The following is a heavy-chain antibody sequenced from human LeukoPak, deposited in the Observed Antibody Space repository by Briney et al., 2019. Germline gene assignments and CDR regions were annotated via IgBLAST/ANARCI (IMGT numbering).Heavy chain of an antibody. D-gene: IGHD5/OR15-5a*01. Sequence: SETLSLTCTVSGGSISSHYWSWIRQPPGKGLEWIGYIYYSGSTNYNPSLKSRVTISVDTSKNQFSLKLSSVTAADTAVYYCARGVFDYYYYYYMDVWGKGTTVTVSS. V-gene: IGHV4-59*11. J-gene: IGHJ6*03. CDR1: GGSISSHY. CDR3: ARGVFDYYYYYYMDV. CDR2: IYYSGST.